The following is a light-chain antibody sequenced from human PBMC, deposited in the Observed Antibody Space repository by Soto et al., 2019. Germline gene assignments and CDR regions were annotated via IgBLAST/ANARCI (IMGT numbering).Light chain of an antibody. Sequence: ETLMTQSPATLSVSPGERATLSGRASQSVNNNLAWYQQKPGQAPRLLIYGASSRATGIPDRFTGSGSGTDFTLTISRLEPEDFAVYYCQQYGNSPITFGQGTRLEIK. J-gene: IGKJ5*01. CDR3: QQYGNSPIT. V-gene: IGKV3-20*01. CDR1: QSVNNN. CDR2: GAS.